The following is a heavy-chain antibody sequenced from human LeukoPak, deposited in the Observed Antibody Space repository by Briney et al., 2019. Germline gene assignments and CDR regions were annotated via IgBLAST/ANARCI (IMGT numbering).Heavy chain of an antibody. CDR2: MNEYGSEI. D-gene: IGHD2-2*01. Sequence: GSLRLSCAASGFIFSDYAMHWVRQAPGKGLEWVAKMNEYGSEIFYLDSVKGRFTISRDNAKNSLYLQMNSLRAEDTAVYYCARPRGCGSSRCNNFDYWGQGTLVAVSS. V-gene: IGHV3-7*01. CDR3: ARPRGCGSSRCNNFDY. CDR1: GFIFSDYA. J-gene: IGHJ4*02.